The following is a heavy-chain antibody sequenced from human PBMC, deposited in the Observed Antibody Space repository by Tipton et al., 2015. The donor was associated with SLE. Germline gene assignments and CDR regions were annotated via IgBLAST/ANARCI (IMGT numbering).Heavy chain of an antibody. CDR2: TYYRSKWYN. CDR1: GDSVSSNSAG. CDR3: ARFYSDSSSPFFLGHAFDI. V-gene: IGHV6-1*01. J-gene: IGHJ3*02. Sequence: LRLSCGISGDSVSSNSAGWNWIRQSPSRGLEWLGRTYYRSKWYNDYAVSVKSRVTINPDTSKNQFSLQLNSVTPEDTAVYYCARFYSDSSSPFFLGHAFDIWGQGTMVTVSS. D-gene: IGHD3-22*01.